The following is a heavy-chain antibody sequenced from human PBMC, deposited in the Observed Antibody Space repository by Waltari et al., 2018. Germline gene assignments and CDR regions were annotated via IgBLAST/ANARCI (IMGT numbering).Heavy chain of an antibody. CDR1: GGTFSSYA. Sequence: QVQLVQSGAEVKKPGSSVKVSCKASGGTFSSYAISWVRQAPGQGLEWMGGISTIVGTANYAQKCQGRGTITADESTSTAYMELSSLRSEDTAVYYCASSPFRYSSSSGYDYYYMDVWGKGTTVTVSS. CDR2: ISTIVGTA. J-gene: IGHJ6*03. D-gene: IGHD6-6*01. V-gene: IGHV1-69*12. CDR3: ASSPFRYSSSSGYDYYYMDV.